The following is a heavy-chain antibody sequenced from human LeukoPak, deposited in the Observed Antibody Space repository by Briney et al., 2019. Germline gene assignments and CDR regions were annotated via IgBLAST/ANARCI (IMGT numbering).Heavy chain of an antibody. D-gene: IGHD3-22*01. J-gene: IGHJ4*02. CDR2: IYYSGST. Sequence: PSETLSLTCTVSGGSISSGSYYWSWIRQPPGKGLEWIGYIYYSGSTSYNPSLKSRVTISVDTSNNQFSLKLSSVTAADTAVYYCARDTSGYRRGSFDYWGQGTLVTVSS. CDR1: GGSISSGSYY. V-gene: IGHV4-61*01. CDR3: ARDTSGYRRGSFDY.